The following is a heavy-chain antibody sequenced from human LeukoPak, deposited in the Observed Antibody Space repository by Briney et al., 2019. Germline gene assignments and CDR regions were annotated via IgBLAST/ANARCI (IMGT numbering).Heavy chain of an antibody. CDR3: ARLGLHGSGTYYFFDY. V-gene: IGHV1-2*06. CDR1: GQSLTGYF. Sequence: ASVKVSCKASGQSLTGYFIHWVRQAPGQGLEWVGRIDPNTGDTIYAQNFQGRVTVTSATSVSTAYMELSRLTSDDTAVYFCARLGLHGSGTYYFFDYWGQGTLVTVSS. CDR2: IDPNTGDT. J-gene: IGHJ4*02. D-gene: IGHD3-10*01.